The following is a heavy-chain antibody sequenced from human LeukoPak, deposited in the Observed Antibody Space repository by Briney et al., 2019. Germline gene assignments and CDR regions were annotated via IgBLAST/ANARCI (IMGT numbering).Heavy chain of an antibody. J-gene: IGHJ4*02. CDR2: ISGSGGST. V-gene: IGHV3-23*01. Sequence: GGSLRLSYAASGFTFSSYGMSWVRQAPGKGLEWVSAISGSGGSTYYADSVKGRFTISRDNSKNTLYLQMNSLRAEDTAVYYCAKDRIVREKYYFDYWGQGTLVTVSS. CDR3: AKDRIVREKYYFDY. CDR1: GFTFSSYG. D-gene: IGHD2/OR15-2a*01.